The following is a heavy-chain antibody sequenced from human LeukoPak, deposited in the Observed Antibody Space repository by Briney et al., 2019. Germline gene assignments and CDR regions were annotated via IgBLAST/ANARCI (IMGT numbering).Heavy chain of an antibody. Sequence: GGSLRLSCAASGFTFNNYGMNWVRQAPGKGLEWVSLITGSGSSTFYADSVKGRFTISRDNSKNTLYLEMNGLRAEDAAMYYCAKNRYCSGNTCFKDAFDIWGQGTMVTVSS. CDR2: ITGSGSST. J-gene: IGHJ3*02. V-gene: IGHV3-23*01. D-gene: IGHD2-15*01. CDR3: AKNRYCSGNTCFKDAFDI. CDR1: GFTFNNYG.